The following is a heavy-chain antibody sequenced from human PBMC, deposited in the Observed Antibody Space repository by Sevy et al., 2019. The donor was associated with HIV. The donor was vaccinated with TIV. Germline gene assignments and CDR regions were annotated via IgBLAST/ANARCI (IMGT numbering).Heavy chain of an antibody. Sequence: ASVKVSCKPSGYTFTTFGINWVRQAPGQGLEWMAWINIYNCNTIYAQNLQGRVTLTRDTSTNTAYMELRSLTPDDTAVYYCARMRNLGEPSDPWGQGALVTVSS. V-gene: IGHV1-18*01. CDR3: ARMRNLGEPSDP. D-gene: IGHD3-16*01. CDR2: INIYNCNT. J-gene: IGHJ5*02. CDR1: GYTFTTFG.